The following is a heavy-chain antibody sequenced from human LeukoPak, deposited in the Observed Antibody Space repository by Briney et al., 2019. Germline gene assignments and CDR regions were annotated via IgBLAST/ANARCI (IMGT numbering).Heavy chain of an antibody. D-gene: IGHD5-12*01. V-gene: IGHV1-69*05. CDR1: GGTFSSYA. CDR3: ARERGGEGGYDLDY. CDR2: IIPIFGKA. Sequence: SVKVSCKASGGTFSSYAISWVRQAPGQGLEWMGWIIPIFGKANYAQKLQGRVTITTDESTSTAYMELSCLRSEDTAVYYCARERGGEGGYDLDYWGQGTLVTVSS. J-gene: IGHJ4*02.